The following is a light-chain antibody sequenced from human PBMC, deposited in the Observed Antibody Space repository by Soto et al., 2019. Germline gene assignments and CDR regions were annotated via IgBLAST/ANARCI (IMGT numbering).Light chain of an antibody. Sequence: QSALTQPAPVSGSPGQSITISCSGTSSDVGAYNYVSWYQQHPAKAPKLMIYDVSNRPSGVSDRFSGSKSGNTASLTISGLQAEDEADYYCYSYTSSSTYVFGSGTKLTVL. CDR2: DVS. J-gene: IGLJ1*01. CDR1: SSDVGAYNY. V-gene: IGLV2-14*01. CDR3: YSYTSSSTYV.